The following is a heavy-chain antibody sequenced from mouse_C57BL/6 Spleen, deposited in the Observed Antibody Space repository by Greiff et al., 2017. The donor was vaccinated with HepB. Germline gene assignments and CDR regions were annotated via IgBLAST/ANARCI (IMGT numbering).Heavy chain of an antibody. J-gene: IGHJ2*01. V-gene: IGHV1-54*01. CDR1: GYAFTNYL. CDR2: INPGSGGT. Sequence: QVQLQQSGAELVRPGTSVKVSCKASGYAFTNYLIEWVKQRPGQGLEWIGVINPGSGGTNYNEKFKGKATLTADKYSSTAYMQLSSLTSEDSAVYFCARGNYGGRFDYWGQGTTLTVSS. CDR3: ARGNYGGRFDY. D-gene: IGHD2-4*01.